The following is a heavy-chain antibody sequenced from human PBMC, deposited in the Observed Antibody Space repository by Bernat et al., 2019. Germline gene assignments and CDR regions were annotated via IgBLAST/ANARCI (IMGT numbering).Heavy chain of an antibody. CDR2: ISSSSSYI. Sequence: EVQLVESGGGLVKPGGSLRLSCAASGFTFSSYSMNWVRRAPGKGLEWVSSISSSSSYIYYADSVKGRFTSSRDNAKNSLYLQMNSLRAEDTAVYYCASVAYCGGDCYYDAFDIWGQGTMVTDSS. J-gene: IGHJ3*02. CDR3: ASVAYCGGDCYYDAFDI. V-gene: IGHV3-21*01. CDR1: GFTFSSYS. D-gene: IGHD2-21*02.